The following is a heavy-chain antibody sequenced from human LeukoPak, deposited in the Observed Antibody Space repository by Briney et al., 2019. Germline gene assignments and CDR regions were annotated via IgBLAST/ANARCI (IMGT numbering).Heavy chain of an antibody. V-gene: IGHV1-18*01. CDR1: DYTFTSYG. D-gene: IGHD3-10*01. CDR2: ISAYNGNT. CDR3: AMHYYGSGSYAFDS. J-gene: IGHJ3*02. Sequence: ASVKVSCKASDYTFTSYGIRWVRQAPGQGLEWMGWISAYNGNTNYAQKLQGRVTMTTDTSTSTAYMELRSLRSDDTAVYYCAMHYYGSGSYAFDSWGQGTMVTVSS.